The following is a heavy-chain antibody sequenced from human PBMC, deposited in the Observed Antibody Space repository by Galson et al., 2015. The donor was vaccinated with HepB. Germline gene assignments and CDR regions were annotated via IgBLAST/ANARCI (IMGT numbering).Heavy chain of an antibody. J-gene: IGHJ6*02. D-gene: IGHD2-21*01. Sequence: SLRLSCAASGFTFSSYAMHWVRQAPGKGLEWVAVISYDGSNKYYADSVKGRFTISRDNSKNTLYLQMNSLRAEDTAVYYCARETILVPGHYYYGMDVWGQGTTVTVSS. CDR3: ARETILVPGHYYYGMDV. V-gene: IGHV3-30*04. CDR2: ISYDGSNK. CDR1: GFTFSSYA.